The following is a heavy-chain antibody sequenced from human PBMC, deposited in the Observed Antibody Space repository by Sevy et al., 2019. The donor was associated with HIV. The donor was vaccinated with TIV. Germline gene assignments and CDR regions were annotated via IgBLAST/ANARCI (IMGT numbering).Heavy chain of an antibody. CDR1: GGTFSSYA. CDR2: IIPIFGTA. V-gene: IGHV1-69*13. CDR3: ARDSSYYYESSGYYSFDY. D-gene: IGHD3-22*01. Sequence: SVKVSCKASGGTFSSYAISWVRQAPGQGLEWMGGIIPIFGTANYAQKFQGRVTITADESTSTAYMKLSSLRSEDTAVYYCARDSSYYYESSGYYSFDYWGQGTLVTVSS. J-gene: IGHJ4*02.